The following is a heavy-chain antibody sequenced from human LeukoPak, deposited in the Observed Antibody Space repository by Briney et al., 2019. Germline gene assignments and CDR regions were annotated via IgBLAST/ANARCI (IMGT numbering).Heavy chain of an antibody. CDR2: IIPILGIA. D-gene: IGHD3-10*01. CDR3: ARGPFSGYGSGSYAIDY. CDR1: GGTFSSYA. V-gene: IGHV1-69*04. J-gene: IGHJ4*02. Sequence: SVKVSCKASGGTFSSYAISWVRQAPGQGLEWMGRIIPILGIANYAQKFQGRVTITADKSTSTAYMELRSLRSDDTAVYYCARGPFSGYGSGSYAIDYWGQGTLVTVSS.